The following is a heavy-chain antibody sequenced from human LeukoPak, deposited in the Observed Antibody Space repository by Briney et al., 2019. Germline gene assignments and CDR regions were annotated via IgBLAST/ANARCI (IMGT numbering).Heavy chain of an antibody. CDR2: ISGSGDST. V-gene: IGHV3-23*01. CDR1: GFTFSSYA. Sequence: GGSLRLSCAASGFTFSSYAMSWVRQPPGKGLEWVSGISGSGDSTYYADSVKGQFAISRDNSKNTLYLQMNSPRAEDTAVYYCAKGRGPPVALLVGWGQGTLVTVSS. D-gene: IGHD6-19*01. J-gene: IGHJ4*02. CDR3: AKGRGPPVALLVG.